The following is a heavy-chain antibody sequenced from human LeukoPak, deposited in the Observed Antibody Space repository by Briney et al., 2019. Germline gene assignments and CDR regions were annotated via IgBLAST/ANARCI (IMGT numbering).Heavy chain of an antibody. D-gene: IGHD3-22*01. J-gene: IGHJ4*02. V-gene: IGHV1-69*13. Sequence: ASVKVSCKASGGTFSSYAISWVRQAPGQGLEWMGGIIPIFGTANYAQKFQGRVTITADESTSTAYMELSSLRSEDTAVYYCARNYYDSSSYYPPFDYWGQGTLVTVSS. CDR2: IIPIFGTA. CDR3: ARNYYDSSSYYPPFDY. CDR1: GGTFSSYA.